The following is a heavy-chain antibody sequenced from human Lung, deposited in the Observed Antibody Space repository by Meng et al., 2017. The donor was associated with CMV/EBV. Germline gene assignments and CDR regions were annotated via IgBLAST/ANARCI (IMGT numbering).Heavy chain of an antibody. CDR3: ARALDTAMVTFDY. Sequence: QVQLQESGPGLVKPSQTLSLTCTVSGGSISSGEYYWSWIRQPPGKGLEWIGYIYYSGCTYYNPSLKSRVTISVDTSKNQFSLKLSSVTAADTAVYYCARALDTAMVTFDYWGQGTLVTVSS. V-gene: IGHV4-30-4*08. J-gene: IGHJ4*02. CDR2: IYYSGCT. CDR1: GGSISSGEYY. D-gene: IGHD5-18*01.